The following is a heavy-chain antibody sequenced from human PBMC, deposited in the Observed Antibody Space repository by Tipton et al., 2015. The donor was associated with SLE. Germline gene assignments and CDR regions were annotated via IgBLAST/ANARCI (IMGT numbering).Heavy chain of an antibody. CDR1: GDTFTNYW. CDR2: IDPSDSYT. CDR3: ARRDDGAFHLDH. Sequence: QLVQSGAGVKKPGESLRISCKGSGDTFTNYWITWMRQMPGKGLEWMGRIDPSDSYTDYRPSLLGHVTISVDRSISTAYLQWRSLKASDTAMYYCARRDDGAFHLDHWGQGTLVTVSS. V-gene: IGHV5-10-1*01. J-gene: IGHJ5*02. D-gene: IGHD3-16*01.